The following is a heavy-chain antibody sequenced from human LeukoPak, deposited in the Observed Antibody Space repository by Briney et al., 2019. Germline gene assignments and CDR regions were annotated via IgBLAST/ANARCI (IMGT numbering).Heavy chain of an antibody. CDR2: ISDDGSSK. CDR1: GFTFSTYG. CDR3: AKDSSSGWYGDYFDY. V-gene: IGHV3-30*18. J-gene: IGHJ4*02. Sequence: GGSLRLSCAASGFTFSTYGMHWVRQAPGKGLEWVAVISDDGSSKYYADSVKGRFTISRDNSKNPLYLQMNSLRAEDTAVHYCAKDSSSGWYGDYFDYWGQGILVTVSS. D-gene: IGHD6-19*01.